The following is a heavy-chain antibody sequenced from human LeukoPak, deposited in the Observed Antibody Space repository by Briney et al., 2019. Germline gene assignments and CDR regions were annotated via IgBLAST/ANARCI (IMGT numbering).Heavy chain of an antibody. Sequence: SETLSLTCAVYGGSFSGFYWSWIRQPPGKGLEWIGEINHSGSTNYNPSLKSRVTISVDTSKNQFSLKLSSVTAADTAVYYCARSGDSSGYYSHYWGQGTLVTVSS. V-gene: IGHV4-34*01. CDR3: ARSGDSSGYYSHY. CDR2: INHSGST. J-gene: IGHJ4*02. D-gene: IGHD3-22*01. CDR1: GGSFSGFY.